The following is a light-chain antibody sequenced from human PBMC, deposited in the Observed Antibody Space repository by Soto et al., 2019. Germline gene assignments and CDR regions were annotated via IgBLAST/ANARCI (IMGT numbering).Light chain of an antibody. J-gene: IGLJ2*01. V-gene: IGLV2-14*01. CDR3: SSYTSSTTLDVV. CDR2: DVS. Sequence: QSVLTQPASVSGSPGQSITISCTGTSGDVGAYDFVSWYQQHPGKAPRLMIYDVSNRPAGASNRFSGSKSGSTASLTISTLQAEDEADYYCSSYTSSTTLDVVFGGGTKVTVL. CDR1: SGDVGAYDF.